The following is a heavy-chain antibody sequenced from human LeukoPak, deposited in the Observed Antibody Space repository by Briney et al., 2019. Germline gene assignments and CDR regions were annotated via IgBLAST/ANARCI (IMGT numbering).Heavy chain of an antibody. V-gene: IGHV3-30*04. CDR1: GFTFSSYA. J-gene: IGHJ6*04. Sequence: GGSLRLSCAASGFTFSSYAMHWVRQAPGKGLEWVVVTSYDGRNKYYADSVKGRFTVSRDNAKNSLYLQMKSLRAEDTAVYYCARDRAGIAAVSMDVWGKGTTVTVSS. D-gene: IGHD6-13*01. CDR3: ARDRAGIAAVSMDV. CDR2: TSYDGRNK.